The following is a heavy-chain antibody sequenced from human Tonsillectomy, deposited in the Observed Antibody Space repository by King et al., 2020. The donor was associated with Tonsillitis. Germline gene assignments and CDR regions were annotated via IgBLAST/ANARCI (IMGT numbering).Heavy chain of an antibody. D-gene: IGHD2-2*01. CDR1: GASMSSYY. CDR3: ARDQPVGSTRFDY. CDR2: IHTSGST. Sequence: HVQLQESGPGLVKPSETLSLTCTVSGASMSSYYWSWIRQPAEKGLEWIVRIHTSGSTNYNPSLESRVTMSVDTSKNQFSLRLTSMTAADTAVYYCARDQPVGSTRFDYWGQGILVTDSS. J-gene: IGHJ4*02. V-gene: IGHV4-4*07.